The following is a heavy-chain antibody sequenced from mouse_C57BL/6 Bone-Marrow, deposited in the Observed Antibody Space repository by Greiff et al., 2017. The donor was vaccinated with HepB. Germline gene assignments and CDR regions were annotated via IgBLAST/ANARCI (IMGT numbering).Heavy chain of an antibody. V-gene: IGHV5-4*03. D-gene: IGHD1-1*01. CDR3: ARGPLYYGYYFDY. CDR2: ISDGGSYT. Sequence: EVKVVESGGGLVKPGGSLKLSCAASGFTFSSYAMSWVRQTPEKRLEWVATISDGGSYTYYPDNVKGRFTISRDNAKNHLYLQMSHLKSEDTAMYYCARGPLYYGYYFDYWGQGTTLTVSS. J-gene: IGHJ2*01. CDR1: GFTFSSYA.